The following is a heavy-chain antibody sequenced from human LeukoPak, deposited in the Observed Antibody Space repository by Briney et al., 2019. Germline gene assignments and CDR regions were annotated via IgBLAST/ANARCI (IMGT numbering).Heavy chain of an antibody. D-gene: IGHD3-22*01. V-gene: IGHV3-7*03. Sequence: GGSLRLSCAASGFTFSRHWMTWVRQAPGKGLEWVANIKHDGSEKNYVDSVKGRFTISRDNAKNSLYLQMNGLRAEDTAVYYCATPLDYYDWSDSHQGGDWGQGTLVTVSS. J-gene: IGHJ4*02. CDR3: ATPLDYYDWSDSHQGGD. CDR2: IKHDGSEK. CDR1: GFTFSRHW.